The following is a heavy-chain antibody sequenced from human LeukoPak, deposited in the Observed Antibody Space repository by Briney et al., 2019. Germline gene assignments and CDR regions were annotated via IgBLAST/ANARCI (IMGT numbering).Heavy chain of an antibody. CDR3: ARFLEVVAAAGTKNDANFDY. V-gene: IGHV6-1*01. CDR2: TYYRSKWYN. J-gene: IGHJ4*02. CDR1: GDSVSSNSAA. Sequence: SQTLSLTCAISGDSVSSNSAAWNWIRQSPSRGLEWLGRTYYRSKWYNDYAVSVKSRITINPDTSKNQFSLQLNSVTPEDTAVYYCARFLEVVAAAGTKNDANFDYWGQGTLVTVSS. D-gene: IGHD6-13*01.